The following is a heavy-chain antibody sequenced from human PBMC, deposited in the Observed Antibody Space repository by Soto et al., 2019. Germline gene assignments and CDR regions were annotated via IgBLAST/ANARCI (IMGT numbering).Heavy chain of an antibody. V-gene: IGHV1-18*01. CDR1: GYTFTNYG. J-gene: IGHJ6*02. D-gene: IGHD2-2*01. Sequence: ASVKVSCKASGYTFTNYGISWVRQAPGQGLEWMGWISTYNSNTNYAQKFQGRVTIAADTSTSTVYMELSSLRSEDTAVYYCARSQGSSTSLEIYYYYYYGMDVWGQGTTVTVSS. CDR3: ARSQGSSTSLEIYYYYYYGMDV. CDR2: ISTYNSNT.